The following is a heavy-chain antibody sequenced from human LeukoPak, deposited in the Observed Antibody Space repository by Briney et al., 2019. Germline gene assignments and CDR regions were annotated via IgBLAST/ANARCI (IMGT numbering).Heavy chain of an antibody. CDR1: GGSISSYY. Sequence: SETLSLTCTVSGGSISSYYWSWIRQPPGKGLEGIGYIYYSGSTNYNPSLKSRVTISVDTSKNQFSLKLSSVTAADTAVYYCARHPTYYYDSNTSNPWGQGTLVTVSS. V-gene: IGHV4-59*08. J-gene: IGHJ5*02. CDR2: IYYSGST. CDR3: ARHPTYYYDSNTSNP. D-gene: IGHD3-22*01.